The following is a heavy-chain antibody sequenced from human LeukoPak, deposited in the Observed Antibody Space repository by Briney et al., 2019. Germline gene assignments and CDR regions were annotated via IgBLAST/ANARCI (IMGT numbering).Heavy chain of an antibody. V-gene: IGHV6-1*01. J-gene: IGHJ4*02. CDR1: GDSVSHNRAA. Sequence: SQTLSLTCDISGDSVSHNRAAWNWLRQSPSRGLEWLGRTYYRSKWYNDYSESVKSRITINPDTSKNRFSLQLNSVTPEDTAVYYCARATYSSSRVDYWGQGTLVTVSS. CDR3: ARATYSSSRVDY. CDR2: TYYRSKWYN. D-gene: IGHD6-6*01.